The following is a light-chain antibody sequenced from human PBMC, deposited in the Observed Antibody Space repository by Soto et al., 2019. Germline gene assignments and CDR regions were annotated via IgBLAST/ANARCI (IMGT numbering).Light chain of an antibody. CDR2: DVT. Sequence: QSALTQPASVSGSPGQSITISCTGTSSDVGNYNYVSWYQHHPGKAPKLMTYDVTNRPSGVSNRFSGSKSGNTASLTISGLQAEDEADYFCSSFTTSSPVVFGGGTQQTVL. J-gene: IGLJ2*01. CDR1: SSDVGNYNY. V-gene: IGLV2-14*03. CDR3: SSFTTSSPVV.